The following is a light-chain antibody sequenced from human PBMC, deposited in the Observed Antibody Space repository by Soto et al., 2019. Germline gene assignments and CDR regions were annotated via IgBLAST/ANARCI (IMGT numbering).Light chain of an antibody. Sequence: DIQMTQSPSSLSASVGDRVTITCRASQYITTYLNWYQQKPGKAPKRLIYGTSNLQYGAPSRFSGSGSGTEFTLTITSLQPEDFATYYCLQHDTCPRTFGQGTKVEIK. V-gene: IGKV1-17*01. CDR2: GTS. CDR3: LQHDTCPRT. CDR1: QYITTY. J-gene: IGKJ1*01.